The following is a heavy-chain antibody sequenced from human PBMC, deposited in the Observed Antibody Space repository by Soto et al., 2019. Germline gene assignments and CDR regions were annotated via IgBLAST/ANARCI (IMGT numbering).Heavy chain of an antibody. J-gene: IGHJ6*02. D-gene: IGHD3-3*01. Sequence: GESLKISCKGSGYSFTSYWIGWVRQMPGKGLEWMGIIYPGDSDTRYSPSFQGQVTISADKSISTAYLQWSSLKASDTAMYYCSRHSGWTYYDFWSGYYTTTHNSYSYYGMDVWGQGPTVTVSS. V-gene: IGHV5-51*01. CDR2: IYPGDSDT. CDR1: GYSFTSYW. CDR3: SRHSGWTYYDFWSGYYTTTHNSYSYYGMDV.